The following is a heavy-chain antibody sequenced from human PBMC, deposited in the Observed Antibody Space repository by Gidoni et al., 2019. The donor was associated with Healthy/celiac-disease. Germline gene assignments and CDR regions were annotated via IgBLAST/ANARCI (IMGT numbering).Heavy chain of an antibody. J-gene: IGHJ4*02. CDR3: AKGDSDSSSWYLTPYFDY. V-gene: IGHV3-23*01. CDR1: GFTFSSYA. Sequence: EVQLLGSGGGLVQPGGSLRLSCAASGFTFSSYAMSWVRQAPGKGLEWVSAISGSGGSTYYADSVKGRFTISRDNSKNTLYLQMNSLRAEDTAVYYCAKGDSDSSSWYLTPYFDYWGQGTLVTVSS. CDR2: ISGSGGST. D-gene: IGHD6-13*01.